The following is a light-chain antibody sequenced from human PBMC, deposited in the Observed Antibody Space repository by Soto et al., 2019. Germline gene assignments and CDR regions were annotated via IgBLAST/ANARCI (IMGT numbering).Light chain of an antibody. CDR2: ATS. Sequence: EIVLTQSPGTLSLSPGERATLSCRASESVNSNFLAWYQQKPGQGPRLLIYATSGRATGIPDRFSGSGSGTDCTLNISRLEPEDVAVYYCQHYGSSLIFTFGPGTKVEIK. CDR1: ESVNSNF. V-gene: IGKV3-20*01. J-gene: IGKJ3*01. CDR3: QHYGSSLIFT.